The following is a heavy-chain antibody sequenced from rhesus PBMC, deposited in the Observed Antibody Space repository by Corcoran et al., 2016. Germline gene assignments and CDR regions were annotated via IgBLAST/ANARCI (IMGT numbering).Heavy chain of an antibody. CDR3: ARRGSGSPFDY. Sequence: QVQLQESGPGLVKPSETLSLTCAVSGYSISSGYYWGWIRQPPGKGLEYIGYISGRSGSTSYNPPLKIRVTISKDTSKSPFSLKLSSGTAADTAVYYCARRGSGSPFDYWGQGVLVTVSS. CDR1: GYSISSGYY. CDR2: ISGRSGST. D-gene: IGHD6-31*01. J-gene: IGHJ4*01. V-gene: IGHV4-99*01.